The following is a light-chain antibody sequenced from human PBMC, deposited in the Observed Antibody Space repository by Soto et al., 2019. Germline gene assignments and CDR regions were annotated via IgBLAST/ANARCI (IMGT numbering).Light chain of an antibody. CDR1: QSVSNY. CDR2: QTS. J-gene: IGKJ1*01. Sequence: EIVLTQSPASLSLCPGERATLSCRASQSVSNYLAWYQQKPGQSPRLLIYQTSLRAAGIPARFSASGSGTDFTLTISDVQPEDFALYYCHQRQSWPRTFGQGTKVDIK. V-gene: IGKV3-11*01. CDR3: HQRQSWPRT.